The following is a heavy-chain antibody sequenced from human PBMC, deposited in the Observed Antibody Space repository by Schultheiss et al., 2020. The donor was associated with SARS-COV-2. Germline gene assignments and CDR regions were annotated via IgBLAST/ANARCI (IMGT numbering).Heavy chain of an antibody. Sequence: SETLSLTCTVSGGSISSGGYYWSWIRQHPGKGLEWIGYIYYSGSTYYNPSLKSRVTISVDTSKNQFSLKLSSVTAADTAVYYCARGDLTVGATNYWGQGTLVTVSS. CDR3: ARGDLTVGATNY. D-gene: IGHD1-26*01. CDR1: GGSISSGGYY. J-gene: IGHJ4*02. V-gene: IGHV4-31*02. CDR2: IYYSGST.